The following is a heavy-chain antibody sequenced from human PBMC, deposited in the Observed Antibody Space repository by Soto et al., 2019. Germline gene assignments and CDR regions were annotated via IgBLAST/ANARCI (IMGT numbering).Heavy chain of an antibody. J-gene: IGHJ6*02. D-gene: IGHD3-3*01. CDR2: IYHSGST. Sequence: PSETLSLTCTVSGDSINSYYWSWIRQPPGKGLEWIGNIYHSGSTKYNPSLKSRVTISVDTSKTHFSLRLSSVTAADTAVYYCARDGGRYYAMDVWGQGTTVTV. CDR1: GDSINSYY. CDR3: ARDGGRYYAMDV. V-gene: IGHV4-59*01.